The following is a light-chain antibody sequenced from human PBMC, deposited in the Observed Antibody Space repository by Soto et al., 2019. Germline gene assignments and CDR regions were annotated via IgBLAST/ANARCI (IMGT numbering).Light chain of an antibody. CDR3: QQYNDWSVT. Sequence: EIVMTQSPATLSVSPGERATLSCRASQSVSSNLAWYQQRPGQPPRLLIYGTSTRATGIPARFSGSGSGTEFTLTVSSLQSEDSGVYYCQQYNDWSVTFGQGTKVEIK. V-gene: IGKV3-15*01. J-gene: IGKJ1*01. CDR1: QSVSSN. CDR2: GTS.